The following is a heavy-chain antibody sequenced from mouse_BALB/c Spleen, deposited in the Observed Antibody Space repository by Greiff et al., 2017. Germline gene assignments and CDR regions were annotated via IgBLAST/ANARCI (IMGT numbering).Heavy chain of an antibody. V-gene: IGHV2-9*02. J-gene: IGHJ1*01. Sequence: VKLVESGPGLVAPSQSLSITCTVSGFSLTSYGVHWVRQPPGKGLEWLGVIWAGGSTNYNSALMSRLSISKDNSKSQVFLKMNSLQTDDTAMYYCARDHYRYFDVWGAGTTVTVSS. CDR1: GFSLTSYG. CDR2: IWAGGST. CDR3: ARDHYRYFDV.